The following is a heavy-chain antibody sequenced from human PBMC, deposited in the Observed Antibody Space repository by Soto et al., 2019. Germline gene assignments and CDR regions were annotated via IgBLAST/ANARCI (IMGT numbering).Heavy chain of an antibody. D-gene: IGHD2-2*03. V-gene: IGHV3-74*01. J-gene: IGHJ3*02. Sequence: GGSLRLSCAASGFTFSSYWMHWVRQAPGKRLVWVSRINSDGSSTSYADSVKGRFTISRDNAKNTLYLQMNSLRAEDTAVYYCARVFGYQSRNAFDIWGQGTMVTVSS. CDR3: ARVFGYQSRNAFDI. CDR2: INSDGSST. CDR1: GFTFSSYW.